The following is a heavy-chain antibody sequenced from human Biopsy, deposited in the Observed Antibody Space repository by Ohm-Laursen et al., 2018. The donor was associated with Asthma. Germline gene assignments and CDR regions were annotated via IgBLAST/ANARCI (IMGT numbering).Heavy chain of an antibody. CDR2: VNSVFGTT. CDR3: ARKAGSCISRTCYSLDF. J-gene: IGHJ4*02. Sequence: SSVKVSCKSLGGTFNTYVIGWGRQAPGQGLEWVGGVNSVFGTTTYPQKFQDRVTITADDSTSTVYMELSSLRSEDTAVYYCARKAGSCISRTCYSLDFWGQGTLVTVSS. CDR1: GGTFNTYV. V-gene: IGHV1-69*01. D-gene: IGHD2-2*01.